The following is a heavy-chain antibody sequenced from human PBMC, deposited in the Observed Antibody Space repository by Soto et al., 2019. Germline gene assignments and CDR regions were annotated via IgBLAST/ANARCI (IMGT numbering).Heavy chain of an antibody. CDR2: INAGNGNT. D-gene: IGHD3-10*01. CDR1: GYTFTSYA. J-gene: IGHJ5*02. CDR3: AQGGYGSGISENWFDP. V-gene: IGHV1-3*01. Sequence: QVQLVQSGAEVKKPGASVKVSCKASGYTFTSYAMHWVRQAPGQRLERMGWINAGNGNTKYSQKFQGRVTITRDTSASTAYMELSSLRSEDTAVYYCAQGGYGSGISENWFDPWGQGTLVTVSS.